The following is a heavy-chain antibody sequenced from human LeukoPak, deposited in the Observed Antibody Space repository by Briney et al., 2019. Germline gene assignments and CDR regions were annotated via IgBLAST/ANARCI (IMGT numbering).Heavy chain of an antibody. J-gene: IGHJ5*02. Sequence: GASVKVSCKASGYTFTSYGISWVRQAPGQGLEWMGWISAYNGNANYAQKFQGRVTMTRDMSTSTVYMELSSLRSEDTAVYYCARGTAPRYCSGGSCTATGPYNWFDPWGQGTLVTVSS. D-gene: IGHD2-15*01. CDR3: ARGTAPRYCSGGSCTATGPYNWFDP. CDR1: GYTFTSYG. V-gene: IGHV1-18*01. CDR2: ISAYNGNA.